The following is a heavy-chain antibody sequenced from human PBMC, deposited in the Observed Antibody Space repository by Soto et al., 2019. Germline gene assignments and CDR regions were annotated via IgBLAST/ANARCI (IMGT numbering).Heavy chain of an antibody. D-gene: IGHD3-22*01. Sequence: GGSLRLSCAASGFTFSSYAMSWVRQAPGKGLEWVSAISGSGGSTYYADSVKGRFTISRDNSKNTLYLQMNSLRAEDTAVYYCAKGSIMIVVVIFPPWAFDIWGQGTMVTVSS. J-gene: IGHJ3*02. V-gene: IGHV3-23*01. CDR1: GFTFSSYA. CDR2: ISGSGGST. CDR3: AKGSIMIVVVIFPPWAFDI.